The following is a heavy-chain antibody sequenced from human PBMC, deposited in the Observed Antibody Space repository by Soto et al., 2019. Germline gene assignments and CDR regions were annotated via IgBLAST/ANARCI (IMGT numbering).Heavy chain of an antibody. CDR2: ITSSADTI. J-gene: IGHJ4*02. Sequence: SLRLSCAAPGFTFSSYEMNWVRQAPGKGLEWVSYITSSADTIYYADSVKGRFTISRDNAKNSLYLQMNSLRAEDTAVYYCARDDYGDLSYFDYWGQGTLVTVSS. CDR3: ARDDYGDLSYFDY. D-gene: IGHD4-17*01. V-gene: IGHV3-48*03. CDR1: GFTFSSYE.